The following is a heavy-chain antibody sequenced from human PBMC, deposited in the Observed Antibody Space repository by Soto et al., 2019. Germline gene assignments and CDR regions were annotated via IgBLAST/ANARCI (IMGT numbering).Heavy chain of an antibody. CDR1: GFTFDDYG. V-gene: IGHV3-20*01. Sequence: GGSLRLSCAASGFTFDDYGMSWVRQAPGKGLEWVSGINWNGGSTGYADSVKGRFTISRDNAKNSLYLQMNSLRAEDTALYHFARDKDYGESFDIWGQGTMVTLS. CDR2: INWNGGST. D-gene: IGHD4-17*01. CDR3: ARDKDYGESFDI. J-gene: IGHJ3*02.